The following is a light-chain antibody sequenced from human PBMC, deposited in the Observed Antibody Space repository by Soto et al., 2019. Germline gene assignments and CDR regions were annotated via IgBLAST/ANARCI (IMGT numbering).Light chain of an antibody. CDR1: QFIDSY. J-gene: IGKJ5*01. V-gene: IGKV3-11*01. CDR2: DAS. Sequence: EIVLTQSPATLSLFPGERANLSCRASQFIDSYLAWYRQIPGQAPRLLIYDASNRAAGIPARFSGSGFGTDFSLTINNLEPEDFAVYYCQQRTSWPITFGQGTRLEIK. CDR3: QQRTSWPIT.